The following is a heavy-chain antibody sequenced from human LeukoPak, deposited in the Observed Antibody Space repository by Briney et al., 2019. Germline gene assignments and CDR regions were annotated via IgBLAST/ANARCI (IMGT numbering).Heavy chain of an antibody. CDR2: IRYDGSNK. CDR3: AKDPDPYRDDFWSGYFDY. Sequence: PGGSLRLSCAASGFTFSSYGMHWVRQAPGKGLEWVAFIRYDGSNKYYADSVKGRFTISRDNSKNTLYLQMNSLRAEDTAVYYCAKDPDPYRDDFWSGYFDYWGQGTLVTVSS. CDR1: GFTFSSYG. V-gene: IGHV3-30*02. D-gene: IGHD3-3*01. J-gene: IGHJ4*02.